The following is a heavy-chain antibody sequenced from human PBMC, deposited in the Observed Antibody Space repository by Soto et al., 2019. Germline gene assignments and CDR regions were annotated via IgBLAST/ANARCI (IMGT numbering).Heavy chain of an antibody. D-gene: IGHD6-19*01. CDR2: TSYDGTNK. J-gene: IGHJ6*02. CDR3: ARDRVAVHKGNYYYYGMDV. V-gene: IGHV3-30-3*01. Sequence: QVQLVESRGGVVQPGRSLRLSCAASGFTFSTYILHWVRQAPGKGLEWVAVTSYDGTNKYYADSVKGRFTISRDNSKNTLYLQMNSLRAEDTAVYYCARDRVAVHKGNYYYYGMDVWGQGTTVTVSS. CDR1: GFTFSTYI.